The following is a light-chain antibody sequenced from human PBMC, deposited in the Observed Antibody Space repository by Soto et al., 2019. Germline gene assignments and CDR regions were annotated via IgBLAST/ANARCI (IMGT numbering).Light chain of an antibody. CDR2: DAS. Sequence: IVLTQSPATLSLSPGERATLSCRASQTVSRYLAWYQQKPGQAPRLLIYDASNRATGIPDRFSGSGSGTDFTLTISRLEPEDFAVYYCQQYGSSGTFGQGTKVDIK. CDR1: QTVSRY. J-gene: IGKJ1*01. CDR3: QQYGSSGT. V-gene: IGKV3-20*01.